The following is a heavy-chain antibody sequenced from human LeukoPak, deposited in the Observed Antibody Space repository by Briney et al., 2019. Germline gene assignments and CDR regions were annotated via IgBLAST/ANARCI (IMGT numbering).Heavy chain of an antibody. CDR2: ISGSGGST. D-gene: IGHD1-26*01. J-gene: IGHJ4*02. CDR3: AKDYSENYYGNLDY. CDR1: GFTFSSYA. Sequence: PGGTLRLSCAASGFTFSSYAMSWVRQAPGKGLEWVSGISGSGGSTYYTDSVKGRFTISRDNSKNTLYLQMNSLRAEDTAVYYCAKDYSENYYGNLDYWGQGTLVTVSS. V-gene: IGHV3-23*01.